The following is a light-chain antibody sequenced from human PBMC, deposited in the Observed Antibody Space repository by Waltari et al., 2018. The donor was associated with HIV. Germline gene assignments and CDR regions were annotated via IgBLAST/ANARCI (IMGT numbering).Light chain of an antibody. J-gene: IGKJ1*01. CDR2: GAS. V-gene: IGKV3-20*01. CDR3: QQFGDSPWT. CDR1: QSINSNY. Sequence: GTLSCRASQSINSNYLAWYQQKPDQAPRLLIYGASTRATGIPDRFGGSGSGTDFTLTVSRLEPEDFAVYYCQQFGDSPWTFGQGTKVEIK.